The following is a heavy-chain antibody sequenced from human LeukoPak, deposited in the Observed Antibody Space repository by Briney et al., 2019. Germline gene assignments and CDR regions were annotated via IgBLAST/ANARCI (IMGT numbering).Heavy chain of an antibody. V-gene: IGHV3-7*01. D-gene: IGHD6-19*01. CDR2: IKQDGSEK. J-gene: IGHJ4*02. Sequence: GGSLRLSCAASGFTFSSYWMSWVRQAPGKGLEWVANIKQDGSEKYYVDSVKGRFTISRDNAKNSLYLQMNSLRAEDTAVYYCARDSPVAGPVNDYWGQGTLVTVSS. CDR1: GFTFSSYW. CDR3: ARDSPVAGPVNDY.